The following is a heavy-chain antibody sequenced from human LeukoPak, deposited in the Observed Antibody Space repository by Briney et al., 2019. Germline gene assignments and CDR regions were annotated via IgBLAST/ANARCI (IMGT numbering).Heavy chain of an antibody. V-gene: IGHV3-30*18. CDR3: ANGPWRY. CDR2: ISYDGSNK. CDR1: GFTFSSYG. J-gene: IGHJ4*02. Sequence: GGSLRLSCAASGFTFSSYGMHWVRQAPGKGLEWVAVISYDGSNKYYADSVKGRFTISRDNSKNTLYLQMNSLRAEDTAVYYCANGPWRYWGQGTLATVSS.